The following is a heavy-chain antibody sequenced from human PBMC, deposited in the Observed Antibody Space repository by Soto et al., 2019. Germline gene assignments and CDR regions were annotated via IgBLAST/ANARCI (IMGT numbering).Heavy chain of an antibody. J-gene: IGHJ4*02. CDR1: GFTFSSYA. D-gene: IGHD2-15*01. CDR2: ISYDGSNK. CDR3: ARDGVTPYYFDY. V-gene: IGHV3-30-3*01. Sequence: PGGSLRLSCAASGFTFSSYAMHWVRQAPGKGLEWVAVISYDGSNKCYADSVKGRFTISRDNSKNTLYLQMNSLRAEDTAVYYCARDGVTPYYFDYWGQGTLVTVSS.